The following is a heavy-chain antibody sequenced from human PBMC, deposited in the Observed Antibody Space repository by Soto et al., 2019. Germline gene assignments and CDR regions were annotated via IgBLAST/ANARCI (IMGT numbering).Heavy chain of an antibody. V-gene: IGHV4-39*01. CDR3: ARHGSY. CDR2: IYFSGTT. Sequence: QLQLQESGPGLVKPSETLSLTCNVSGVSISDTSYYWGWIRQPPGKGLEWIGTIYFSGTTSSTPSLKSRLTISVDTSKSQFSLRLRSVTAADTAVYYCARHGSYWGQGTLVAVSS. CDR1: GVSISDTSYY. J-gene: IGHJ4*02.